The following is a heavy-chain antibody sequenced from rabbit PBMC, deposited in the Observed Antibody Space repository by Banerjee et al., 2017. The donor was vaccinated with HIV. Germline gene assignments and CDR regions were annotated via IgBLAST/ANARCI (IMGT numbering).Heavy chain of an antibody. CDR3: ARDLAAVTGWNFNL. Sequence: QEQLEESGGDLVKPEGSLTLTCTASAFSFNNNYVMCWVRQAPGKGLEWIACINTSSGNTVYASWAKGRFTISRTSSTTVTLQMTSLTAADTATYFCARDLAAVTGWNFNLWGPGTLVTVS. V-gene: IGHV1S45*01. J-gene: IGHJ4*01. CDR2: INTSSGNT. D-gene: IGHD7-1*01. CDR1: AFSFNNNYV.